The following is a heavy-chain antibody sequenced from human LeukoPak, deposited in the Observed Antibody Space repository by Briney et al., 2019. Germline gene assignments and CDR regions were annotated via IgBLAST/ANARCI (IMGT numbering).Heavy chain of an antibody. CDR2: FYYSGST. Sequence: KASEPLSLTCTVSGDSISSHYWSWIPQPPGKGLKRIGYFYYSGSTNYNPPPKSRVTFPVNTSKNQFSLKLSSVTAADTAVYYCAGVTAVADLGWFDPWGQGTLVTVSS. CDR1: GDSISSHY. D-gene: IGHD6-19*01. V-gene: IGHV4-59*08. CDR3: AGVTAVADLGWFDP. J-gene: IGHJ5*02.